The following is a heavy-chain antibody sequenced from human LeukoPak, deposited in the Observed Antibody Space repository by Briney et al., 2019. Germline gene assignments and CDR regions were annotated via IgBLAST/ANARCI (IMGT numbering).Heavy chain of an antibody. CDR1: GFTFSSYA. CDR2: ISGSGGST. Sequence: GGSLRLSCAASGFTFSSYAMSWVRQAPGKGLEWVSAISGSGGSTYYADSVKGRFTISKDNSKNTLYLQMNSQRAEDTAVYYCAKDRPLGGDFWSGFDYWGQGTLVTVSS. V-gene: IGHV3-23*01. D-gene: IGHD3-3*01. J-gene: IGHJ4*02. CDR3: AKDRPLGGDFWSGFDY.